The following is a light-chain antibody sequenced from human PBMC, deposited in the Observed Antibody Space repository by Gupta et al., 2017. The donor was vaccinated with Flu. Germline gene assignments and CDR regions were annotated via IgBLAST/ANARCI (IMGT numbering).Light chain of an antibody. CDR1: SSNIGRNT. Sequence: QSVLYQPPSASGTPGQRVSLPCSGSSSNIGRNTANWYQQFPGTAPKLLMYSNDHRPSGVPDRFSGSKSGTSASLAISGLQSEDEADYYCAAWDDSLDGHVFGPGTRVTVL. CDR3: AAWDDSLDGHV. CDR2: SND. V-gene: IGLV1-44*01. J-gene: IGLJ1*01.